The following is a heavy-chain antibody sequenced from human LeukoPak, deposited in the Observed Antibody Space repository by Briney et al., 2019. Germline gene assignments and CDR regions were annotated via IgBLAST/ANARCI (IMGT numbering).Heavy chain of an antibody. Sequence: SETLSLTCAVYGGSFSGYHWSWIRQPPGKGLEWIGEINHSGSTNYNPSLKSRVTISVDTSKNQFSLKLSSVTAADTAVYYCARGSDSMVRGVIRYFDYWGQGTLVTVSS. J-gene: IGHJ4*02. CDR2: INHSGST. CDR3: ARGSDSMVRGVIRYFDY. CDR1: GGSFSGYH. V-gene: IGHV4-34*01. D-gene: IGHD3-10*01.